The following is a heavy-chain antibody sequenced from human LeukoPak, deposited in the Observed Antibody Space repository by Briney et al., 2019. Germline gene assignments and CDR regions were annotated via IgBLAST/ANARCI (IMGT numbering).Heavy chain of an antibody. V-gene: IGHV1-2*06. J-gene: IGHJ3*02. Sequence: ASVKVSCKASGGTFISYAISWVRQAPGQGLEWMGRINPNSGGTNYAQKFQGRVTMTRDTSISTAYMELSRLRSDDTAVYYCARGYDSSGYGAFDIWGQGTMVTVSS. CDR1: GGTFISYA. D-gene: IGHD3-22*01. CDR2: INPNSGGT. CDR3: ARGYDSSGYGAFDI.